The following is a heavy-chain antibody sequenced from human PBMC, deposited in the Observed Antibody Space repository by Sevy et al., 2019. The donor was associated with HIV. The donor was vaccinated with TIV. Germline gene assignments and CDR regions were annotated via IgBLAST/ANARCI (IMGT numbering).Heavy chain of an antibody. J-gene: IGHJ6*02. CDR2: IKQDGSEK. Sequence: GGSLRLSCAGSGFTFRSYWMSWVRQAPGKGLEWVANIKQDGSEKYYVDSVNCPFTISSENAKSLLYLQMNSLRAEDTAVYYCAGVHKGYSIYYFYGMDVWGQGTTVTVSS. CDR1: GFTFRSYW. V-gene: IGHV3-7*03. CDR3: AGVHKGYSIYYFYGMDV. D-gene: IGHD3-22*01.